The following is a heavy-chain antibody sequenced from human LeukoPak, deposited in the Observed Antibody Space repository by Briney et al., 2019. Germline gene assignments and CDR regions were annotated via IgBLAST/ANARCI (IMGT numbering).Heavy chain of an antibody. D-gene: IGHD3-3*01. CDR1: GFTFSSYA. V-gene: IGHV3-23*01. CDR2: ISGSGGST. J-gene: IGHJ4*02. Sequence: GGSLRLSCAASGFTFSSYAMSWVRQAPGKGLEWVSAISGSGGSTYYADSVKGRFTISRDNSKNTLYLQMNSLRAEDTAVYYCAKVGVDDFWSGYYPYYFDYWGQGTLVTVSS. CDR3: AKVGVDDFWSGYYPYYFDY.